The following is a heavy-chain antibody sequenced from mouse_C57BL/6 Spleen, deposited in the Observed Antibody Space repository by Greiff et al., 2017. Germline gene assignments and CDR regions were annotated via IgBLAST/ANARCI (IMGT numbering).Heavy chain of an antibody. CDR1: GYTFTDYE. J-gene: IGHJ2*01. CDR3: TRSGELSYFDY. D-gene: IGHD3-2*02. CDR2: IDTDTGGT. V-gene: IGHV1-15*01. Sequence: VKLQQSGAELVRPGASVTLSCKASGYTFTDYEMHWVKQTPVHGLEWIGDIDTDTGGTAYNQKFKGQAILAADKSSITAYMELRSLTSEDSAVYYCTRSGELSYFDYWGQGTTVTVSS.